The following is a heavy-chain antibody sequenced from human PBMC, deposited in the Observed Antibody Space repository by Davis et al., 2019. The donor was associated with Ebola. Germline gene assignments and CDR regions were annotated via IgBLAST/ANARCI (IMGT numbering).Heavy chain of an antibody. D-gene: IGHD3-3*01. V-gene: IGHV1-18*04. Sequence: ASVKVSCKASGYTFTSYGISWVRQAPGQGLEWMGWISAYNGNTNYAQKLQGRVTITADESTSTAYMELSSLRSEDTAVYYCARDYDFWSGYPTFDYWGQGTLVTVSS. CDR2: ISAYNGNT. CDR3: ARDYDFWSGYPTFDY. CDR1: GYTFTSYG. J-gene: IGHJ4*02.